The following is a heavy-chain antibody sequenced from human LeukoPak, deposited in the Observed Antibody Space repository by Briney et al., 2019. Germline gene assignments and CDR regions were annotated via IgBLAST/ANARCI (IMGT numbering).Heavy chain of an antibody. CDR2: INPNSGGT. V-gene: IGHV1-2*02. CDR1: GYTFTGYY. CDR3: AIGVRRCSSTSCYVVGY. Sequence: ASVEVSCKASGYTFTGYYMHWVRQAPGQGLEWMGWINPNSGGTNYAQKFQGRVTMTRDTSISTAYMELSRLRSDDTAVYYCAIGVRRCSSTSCYVVGYWGQGTLVSVSS. J-gene: IGHJ4*02. D-gene: IGHD2-2*01.